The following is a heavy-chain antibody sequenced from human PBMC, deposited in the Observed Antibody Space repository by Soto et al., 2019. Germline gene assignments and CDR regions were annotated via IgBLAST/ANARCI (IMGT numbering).Heavy chain of an antibody. CDR1: GFTFSSYS. CDR3: ARDDIRYFDWLLFGAFDI. J-gene: IGHJ3*02. Sequence: PGGSLRLSCAASGFTFSSYSMNWVRQAPGKGLEWVSYISSSSSTIYYAESVKGRFTISSDNAKNSLYLQMNSLRDEDTAVYYCARDDIRYFDWLLFGAFDIWGQGTMVTVSS. CDR2: ISSSSSTI. V-gene: IGHV3-48*02. D-gene: IGHD3-9*01.